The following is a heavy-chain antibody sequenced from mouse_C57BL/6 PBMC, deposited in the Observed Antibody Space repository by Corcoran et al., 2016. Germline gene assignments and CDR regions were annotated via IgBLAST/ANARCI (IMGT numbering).Heavy chain of an antibody. J-gene: IGHJ1*03. V-gene: IGHV1-26*01. D-gene: IGHD1-1*01. CDR2: INPNNGGT. Sequence: EVQLQQSGPELVKPGASVKISCKASGYTFTDYYMHWVKQSHGKCLEWIGDINPNNGGTSYNQKFKGKATLTVDKSSRTAYMELRILTSEDSAVDYCARGTTVVATNWYCDVWATGITVTVSS. CDR1: GYTFTDYY. CDR3: ARGTTVVATNWYCDV.